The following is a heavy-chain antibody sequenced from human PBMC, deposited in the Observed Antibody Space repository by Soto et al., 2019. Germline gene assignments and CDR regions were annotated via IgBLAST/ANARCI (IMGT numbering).Heavy chain of an antibody. V-gene: IGHV1-69*04. CDR1: GGTFSSCT. CDR3: ARDSRRDGPP. Sequence: SVKVSCKASGGTFSSCTSSWVRQAPGQGLEWMGRIIPILGIANYAQKFQGRVTITADKSTSTAYMELSSLRSEDTAVYYCARDSRRDGPPWGQGTLVTVSS. CDR2: IIPILGIA. J-gene: IGHJ5*02. D-gene: IGHD6-6*01.